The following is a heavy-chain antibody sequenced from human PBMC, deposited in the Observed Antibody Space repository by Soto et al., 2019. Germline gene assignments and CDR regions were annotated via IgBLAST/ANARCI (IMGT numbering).Heavy chain of an antibody. CDR2: VNPNSGGT. D-gene: IGHD6-13*01. Sequence: GASVKVSCKASGYTFTGYYMHWVRQAPGQGLEWMGWVNPNSGGTNYAQKFQGWVTMTRDTSISTAYMELSRLRSDGTAVYYCARGGSSSWSRVDYWGQGTLVTVSS. CDR3: ARGGSSSWSRVDY. CDR1: GYTFTGYY. V-gene: IGHV1-2*04. J-gene: IGHJ4*02.